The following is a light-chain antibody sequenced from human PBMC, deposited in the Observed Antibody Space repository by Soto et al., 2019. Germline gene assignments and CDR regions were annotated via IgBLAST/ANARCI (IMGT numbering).Light chain of an antibody. CDR2: GAS. J-gene: IGKJ1*01. V-gene: IGKV3-15*01. CDR3: QQYNNWPQP. CDR1: QSVSSN. Sequence: EIVMTQSPATLSVSPGERATLSCRASQSVSSNLAWYQQKPGQAPRLLIYGASTRATGIPARFSGSGSGTEFTLTISSLQSADFAVYYCQQYNNWPQPFGQGTKVVIK.